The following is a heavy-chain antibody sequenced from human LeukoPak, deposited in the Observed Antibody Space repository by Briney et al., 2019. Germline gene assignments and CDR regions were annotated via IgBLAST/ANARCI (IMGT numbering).Heavy chain of an antibody. CDR1: GYTFTGYY. J-gene: IGHJ6*02. CDR2: INPNSGGT. V-gene: IGHV1-2*02. CDR3: ARVHQDAYYYGMDV. D-gene: IGHD2-15*01. Sequence: ASVKVSCKASGYTFTGYYMHWVRQAPGQGLEWMGWINPNSGGTNYAQKFQGRVTMTRDTSISTAYMELSRLRSDDTAVYYCARVHQDAYYYGMDVWGQGTTVTVSS.